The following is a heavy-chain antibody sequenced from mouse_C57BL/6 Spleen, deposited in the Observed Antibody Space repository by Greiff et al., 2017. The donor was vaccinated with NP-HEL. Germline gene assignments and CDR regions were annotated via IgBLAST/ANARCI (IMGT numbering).Heavy chain of an antibody. CDR3: ARAPDSLYAMDY. D-gene: IGHD3-2*01. CDR1: GYAFSSSW. CDR2: IYPGDGDT. Sequence: QVQLKQSGPELVKPGASVKISCKASGYAFSSSWMNWVKQRPGKGLEWIGRIYPGDGDTNYNGKFKGKATLTADKSSSTAYMQLSSLTSEDSAVYFCARAPDSLYAMDYWGQGTSVTVSS. V-gene: IGHV1-82*01. J-gene: IGHJ4*01.